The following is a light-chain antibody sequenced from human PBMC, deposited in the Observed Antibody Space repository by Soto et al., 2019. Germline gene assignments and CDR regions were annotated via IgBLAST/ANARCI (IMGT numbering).Light chain of an antibody. CDR3: QQSYSIPFT. Sequence: DIPMTQSPSSLSASVGDWVTITCRASQNINSHLNWYQQKPGQAPKLLIYAEFSLQPGVPSRFRGSGSGTDFTLTISSLQPEDYATYSCQQSYSIPFTFGPGTRVDVK. CDR2: AEF. V-gene: IGKV1-39*01. CDR1: QNINSH. J-gene: IGKJ3*01.